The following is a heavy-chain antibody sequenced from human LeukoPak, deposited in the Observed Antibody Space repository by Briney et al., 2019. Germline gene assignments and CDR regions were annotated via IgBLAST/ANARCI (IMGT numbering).Heavy chain of an antibody. D-gene: IGHD2-2*01. CDR3: AKDRRDIVVVPAATVLDY. V-gene: IGHV3-23*01. CDR1: GVTFSSYA. Sequence: GGSLRLSCAASGVTFSSYAMSWVRQAPGKGLEWVSVISGSGASTYYADSVKGRFTISRDNSKNTLYLQMNSLRAEDTAVYYCAKDRRDIVVVPAATVLDYWGQGTLVTVSS. CDR2: ISGSGAST. J-gene: IGHJ4*02.